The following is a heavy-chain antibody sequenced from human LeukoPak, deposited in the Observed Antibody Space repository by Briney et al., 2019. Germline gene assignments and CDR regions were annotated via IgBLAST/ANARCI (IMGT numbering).Heavy chain of an antibody. CDR3: AKQLGYCSDGSCYFPY. D-gene: IGHD2-15*01. CDR2: ISNNGGYT. V-gene: IGHV3-23*01. J-gene: IGHJ4*02. Sequence: GGSLRLSCAASGFALSSSAMSRVRQAPGKGLEWVSAISNNGGYTYYADSVQGRFTISRDNSKSTLCLQMNSLRAEDTAVYYCAKQLGYCSDGSCYFPYWGQGTLVTVSS. CDR1: GFALSSSA.